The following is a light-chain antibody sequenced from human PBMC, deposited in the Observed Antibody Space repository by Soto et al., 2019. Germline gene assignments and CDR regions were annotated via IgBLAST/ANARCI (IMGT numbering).Light chain of an antibody. V-gene: IGLV2-8*01. Sequence: QSALTQPPSASGSPGHSVTISCTGTNSDVGAYNFVSWYQQHPGKAPKLMIYEVTKRPSGVPDRFSGSKSANTASLTVSGLQAEDEADYYCSSYAGSNNYVFGTGTKVTVL. CDR3: SSYAGSNNYV. CDR1: NSDVGAYNF. J-gene: IGLJ1*01. CDR2: EVT.